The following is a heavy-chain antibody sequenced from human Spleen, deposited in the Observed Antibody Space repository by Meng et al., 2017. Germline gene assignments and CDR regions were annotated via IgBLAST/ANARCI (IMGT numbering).Heavy chain of an antibody. Sequence: GESLKISCAASGFTFSSYAMHWVRQAPGKGLEWVAVISYDESTKYYADSVKGRFTISRDDSKNTLYLQMNSLRGGDTAVYYCARDRFIAVAGKDGVRGMDVWGQGTTVTVSS. CDR3: ARDRFIAVAGKDGVRGMDV. D-gene: IGHD6-19*01. J-gene: IGHJ6*02. CDR2: ISYDESTK. V-gene: IGHV3-30*04. CDR1: GFTFSSYA.